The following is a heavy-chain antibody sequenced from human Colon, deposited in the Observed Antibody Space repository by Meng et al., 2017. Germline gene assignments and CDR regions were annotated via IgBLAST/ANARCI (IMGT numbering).Heavy chain of an antibody. CDR1: GYTFTTYG. Sequence: QVQLVQVGAEVKKPGASVKVSCKASGYTFTTYGISWMRQAPGQGLEWMGWISTYDDNTNYVEKFRGRVTMTTDTSTNTAYMELRSLRSDDTAVYYCARDNPGDYVWDYWGQGTLVTVSS. V-gene: IGHV1-18*01. CDR3: ARDNPGDYVWDY. D-gene: IGHD4-17*01. CDR2: ISTYDDNT. J-gene: IGHJ4*02.